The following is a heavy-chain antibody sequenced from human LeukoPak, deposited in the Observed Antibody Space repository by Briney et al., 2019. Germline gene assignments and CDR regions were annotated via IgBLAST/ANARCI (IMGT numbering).Heavy chain of an antibody. D-gene: IGHD3-10*01. CDR1: GGSFSGYY. Sequence: SETLSLTCAVYGGSFSGYYWSWIRQPPGKGLEWIGEINHSGSTNYNPSLKSRVTISVDTSKTQFSLKLSSVTAADTAVYYCARHKTYYYGSGSRSGGWFDPWGQGTLVTVSS. CDR2: INHSGST. V-gene: IGHV4-34*01. J-gene: IGHJ5*02. CDR3: ARHKTYYYGSGSRSGGWFDP.